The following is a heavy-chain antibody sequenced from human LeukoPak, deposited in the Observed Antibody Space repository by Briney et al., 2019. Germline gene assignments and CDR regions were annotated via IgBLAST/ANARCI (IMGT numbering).Heavy chain of an antibody. CDR1: GGTFNSYA. CDR3: ASGIVVITTYYGMDV. J-gene: IGHJ6*02. CDR2: IIPIFGTA. Sequence: SVKVSCKASGGTFNSYAISWVRQAPGQGLEWMGGIIPIFGTANYAQKFQGRVTITADESTSTAYMELSSLRSEDTAVYYCASGIVVITTYYGMDVWGQGTTVTVSS. D-gene: IGHD3-22*01. V-gene: IGHV1-69*13.